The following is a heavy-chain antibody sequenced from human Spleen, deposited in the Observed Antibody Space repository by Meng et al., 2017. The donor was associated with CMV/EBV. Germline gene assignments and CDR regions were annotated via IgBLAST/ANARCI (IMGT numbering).Heavy chain of an antibody. CDR3: ARRPTAWFDP. CDR1: GGSISSTSYF. CDR2: IYYSGTT. V-gene: IGHV4-39*07. J-gene: IGHJ5*02. Sequence: GSLRLSCSVFGGSISSTSYFWDWIRQPPGGGLEWVGSIYYSGTTYHNPSLKSRLTISIDTSKNQFSLRMSSVTAADTAVYYCARRPTAWFDPWGQGTLVTVSS. D-gene: IGHD4-11*01.